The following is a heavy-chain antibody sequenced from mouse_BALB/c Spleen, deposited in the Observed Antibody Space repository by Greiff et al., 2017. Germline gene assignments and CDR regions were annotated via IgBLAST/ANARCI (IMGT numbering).Heavy chain of an antibody. CDR2: IWAGGST. CDR1: GFSLTSYG. CDR3: ARGGGNYDYDGDQDVWYFDV. V-gene: IGHV2-9*02. J-gene: IGHJ1*01. Sequence: QVQLQQSGPGLVAPSQSLSITCTVSGFSLTSYGVHWVRQPPGKGLEWLGVIWAGGSTNYNSALMSRLSISKDNSKSQVFLKMNSLQTDDTAMYYCARGGGNYDYDGDQDVWYFDVWRAGTTVTVSS. D-gene: IGHD2-4*01.